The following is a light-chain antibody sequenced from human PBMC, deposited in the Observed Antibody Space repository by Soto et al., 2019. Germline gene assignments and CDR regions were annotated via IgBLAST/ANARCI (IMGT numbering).Light chain of an antibody. CDR3: QQRSDWPST. J-gene: IGKJ4*01. V-gene: IGKV3-11*01. CDR2: DAS. CDR1: QSVSSY. Sequence: EIVLTQSPATLSLSPGERATLSCRASQSVSSYLAWYQQKPGQAPRILIYDASNRATGIPARFSGSGSGTDFTLTISSLEPADFAVYYCQQRSDWPSTFGGGTKVQIK.